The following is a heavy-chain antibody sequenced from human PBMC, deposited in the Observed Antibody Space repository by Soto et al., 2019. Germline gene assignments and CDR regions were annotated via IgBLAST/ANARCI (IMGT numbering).Heavy chain of an antibody. CDR2: VNPIVSMS. D-gene: IGHD6-6*01. J-gene: IGHJ4*02. CDR1: GDTFNFYS. Sequence: EASVKVSCKASGDTFNFYSINWVRQAPGLGLEWMGRVNPIVSMSNYAQKFQGRVTITADESTSTAYMELSSLRSEDTAVYYCARDDSYYFDYWGQGTLVTVSS. V-gene: IGHV1-69*04. CDR3: ARDDSYYFDY.